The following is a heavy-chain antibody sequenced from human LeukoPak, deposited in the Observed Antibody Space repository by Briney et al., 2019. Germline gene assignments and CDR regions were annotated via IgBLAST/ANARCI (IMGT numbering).Heavy chain of an antibody. CDR1: GFRFSGYW. CDR3: ARESGYTYGA. D-gene: IGHD6-13*01. Sequence: GGSLRLSCAASGFRFSGYWMHWVRQAPGKGLVWVSLINTDGGRTAYAGSVKGRFTISRDNAKNTLYLQMNSLRAEDTAVYYCARESGYTYGAWGLGTLVTVSS. V-gene: IGHV3-74*01. CDR2: INTDGGRT. J-gene: IGHJ4*02.